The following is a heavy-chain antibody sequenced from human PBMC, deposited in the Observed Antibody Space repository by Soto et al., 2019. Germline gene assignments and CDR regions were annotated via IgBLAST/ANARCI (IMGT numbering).Heavy chain of an antibody. J-gene: IGHJ6*03. CDR1: GDSVSSNGAG. V-gene: IGHV6-1*01. CDR2: TYYRSKWYN. CDR3: ARGSWDDVTGHYHKAV. D-gene: IGHD1-1*01. Sequence: PSQTLSLTCDISGDSVSSNGAGWNWIRQTPSRGLEWLGRTYYRSKWYNNYALSVKSQVTVNPDTAKNQFSLQLNSVTPEDTAVYYCARGSWDDVTGHYHKAVWGKGTTVTVSS.